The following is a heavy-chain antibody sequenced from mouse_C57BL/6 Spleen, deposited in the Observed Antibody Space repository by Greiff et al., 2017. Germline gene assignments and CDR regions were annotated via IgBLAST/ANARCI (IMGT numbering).Heavy chain of an antibody. V-gene: IGHV5-12*01. J-gene: IGHJ4*01. D-gene: IGHD1-1*01. CDR3: ASPLLLRSPYAMDY. CDR1: GFTFSDYY. Sequence: EVKLEESGGGLVQPGGSLKLSCAASGFTFSDYYMYWVRQTPEKRLEWVAYISNGGGSTYYPDTVKGRFTISRDNAKNTLYLQMSRLKSEDTAMXYCASPLLLRSPYAMDYWGQGTSVTVSS. CDR2: ISNGGGST.